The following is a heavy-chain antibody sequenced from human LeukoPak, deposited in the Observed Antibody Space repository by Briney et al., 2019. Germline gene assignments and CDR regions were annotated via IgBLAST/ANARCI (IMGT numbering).Heavy chain of an antibody. V-gene: IGHV4-30-4*08. CDR1: GGSISSGGYY. J-gene: IGHJ4*02. Sequence: SETLSLTCTVSGGSISSGGYYWSWIRQPPGKGLEWIGYIYYSGSTYYNPSLKSRVTISVDTSKNQFSLKLSSVTAADTAVYYCAREDDCGANSDGDYWGQGTLVTVSS. CDR2: IYYSGST. CDR3: AREDDCGANSDGDY. D-gene: IGHD4-23*01.